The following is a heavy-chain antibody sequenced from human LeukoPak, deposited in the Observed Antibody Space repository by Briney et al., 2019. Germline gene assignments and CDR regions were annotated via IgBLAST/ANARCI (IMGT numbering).Heavy chain of an antibody. Sequence: PGGSLRLSCAASGSTFSRYWMSWARQAPGKGLEWVANIKQDGSEKYYVDSVKGRFTISRDNAKNSLYLQMNSLRAEDTAVYYCGRDVSRGAGGALDIWGQGTMVTVSS. CDR1: GSTFSRYW. CDR3: GRDVSRGAGGALDI. CDR2: IKQDGSEK. D-gene: IGHD2-8*02. V-gene: IGHV3-7*01. J-gene: IGHJ3*02.